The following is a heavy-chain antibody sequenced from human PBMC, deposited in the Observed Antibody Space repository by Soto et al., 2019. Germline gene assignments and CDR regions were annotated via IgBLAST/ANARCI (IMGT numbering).Heavy chain of an antibody. V-gene: IGHV2-5*02. D-gene: IGHD5-18*01. Sequence: SGPTLVNPTQTLTMTFTFSGCSLSTSRVGVGWIRQPPGKALEWLALIYWDDDKRYSPSLKSRLTITKDTSKNQVVLTMTNMDPVDTATYYCAHDANTATPMVKTYYFDYWGQGTLVTVSS. CDR2: IYWDDDK. J-gene: IGHJ4*02. CDR3: AHDANTATPMVKTYYFDY. CDR1: GCSLSTSRVG.